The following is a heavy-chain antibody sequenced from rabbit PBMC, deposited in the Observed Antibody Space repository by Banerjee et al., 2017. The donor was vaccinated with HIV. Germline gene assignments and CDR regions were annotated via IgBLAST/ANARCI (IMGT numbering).Heavy chain of an antibody. CDR1: GFDFSSYYM. CDR2: INTSSGNT. Sequence: QEQLEESGGGLVQPGGSLKLSCKASGFDFSSYYMSWVRQAPGKGLEWIACINTSSGNTVYANWAKGRLTISKTSSTTVTLQMTSLTAADTATYFCARGGVGGSGYGLRGPGTLVTVS. V-gene: IGHV1S45*01. J-gene: IGHJ4*01. CDR3: ARGGVGGSGYGL. D-gene: IGHD1-1*01.